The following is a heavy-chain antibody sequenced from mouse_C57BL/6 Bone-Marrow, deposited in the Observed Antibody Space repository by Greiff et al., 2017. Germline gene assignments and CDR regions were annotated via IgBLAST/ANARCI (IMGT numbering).Heavy chain of an antibody. V-gene: IGHV5-17*01. Sequence: EVMLVESGGGLVKPGGSLKLSCAASGFTFSDYGMHWVRQAPEKGLEWVAYISSGSSTIYYADTVKGRFTISRDNAKNTLFLQMTSLRSEDTAMYYCARGITGGFAYWGQGTLVTVSA. J-gene: IGHJ3*01. CDR2: ISSGSSTI. CDR1: GFTFSDYG. CDR3: ARGITGGFAY. D-gene: IGHD1-1*01.